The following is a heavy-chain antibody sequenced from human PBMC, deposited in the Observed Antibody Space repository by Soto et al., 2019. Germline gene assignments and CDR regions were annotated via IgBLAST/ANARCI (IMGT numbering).Heavy chain of an antibody. D-gene: IGHD1-1*01. Sequence: SETLSLTCNVSGGSMTTGSYFWSWIRQPPGKGLEWIGYVFRSGSVNYSPSFKSRVTISIDTSKNQFSLMLKSVTAADTAVYFCARARNRYFDYWGQGALVTVSS. CDR2: VFRSGSV. CDR3: ARARNRYFDY. V-gene: IGHV4-61*01. CDR1: GGSMTTGSYF. J-gene: IGHJ4*02.